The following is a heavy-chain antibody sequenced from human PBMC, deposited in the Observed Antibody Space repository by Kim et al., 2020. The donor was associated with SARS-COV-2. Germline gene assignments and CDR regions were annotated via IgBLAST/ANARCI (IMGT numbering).Heavy chain of an antibody. D-gene: IGHD2-2*01. J-gene: IGHJ4*02. CDR1: GFTFSSYA. CDR2: ISYDGSDN. CDR3: ARDRTMYSSIWHFDY. V-gene: IGHV3-30*04. Sequence: GGSLRLSCAASGFTFSSYAMHWVRQAPGKGLEWVAVISYDGSDNYHADSVKGRFTISRDNSKNTLYLEMNSLRAEDTAVYHCARDRTMYSSIWHFDYWGQGTLVTVSS.